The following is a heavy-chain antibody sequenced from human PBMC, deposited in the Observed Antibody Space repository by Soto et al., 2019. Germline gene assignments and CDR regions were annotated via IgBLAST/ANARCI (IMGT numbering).Heavy chain of an antibody. D-gene: IGHD6-19*01. CDR3: AKHLQDDSGWPLHY. V-gene: IGHV3-23*01. Sequence: WGSLLVYCAASGFGFSIYAVGWVRQAPGKGLEWVSVFDVSVGHTYYTNSVKGRFTISNDNSKNTLFLQMNSLKAEDTSVYFCAKHLQDDSGWPLHYWGQGTMVTVSS. J-gene: IGHJ4*02. CDR2: FDVSVGHT. CDR1: GFGFSIYA.